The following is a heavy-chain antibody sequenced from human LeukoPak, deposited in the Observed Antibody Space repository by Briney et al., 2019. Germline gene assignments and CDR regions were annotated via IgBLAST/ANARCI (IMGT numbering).Heavy chain of an antibody. J-gene: IGHJ4*02. CDR3: AKPVAGDRYFDY. CDR1: GITFRKYW. V-gene: IGHV3-21*01. Sequence: TSGGSLRLSCEVSGITFRKYWMTWVRQAPGKGLEWVSSISSYSSYIYYADSVRGRFTISRDNAKNSLYLQMNSLRAADTAVYYCAKPVAGDRYFDYWGQGTLVTVSS. D-gene: IGHD3-16*01. CDR2: ISSYSSYI.